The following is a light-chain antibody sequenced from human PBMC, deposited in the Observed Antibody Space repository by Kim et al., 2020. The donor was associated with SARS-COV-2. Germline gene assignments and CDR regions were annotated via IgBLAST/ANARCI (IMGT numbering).Light chain of an antibody. CDR1: ELPIQY. V-gene: IGLV3-25*03. Sequence: PGQQARITCSVEELPIQYYYRYQKKPGQAPVLVIYKDTERPSGIPERFSGSSSGTTVTLTISGVQAEDEADYYCQSPDSSATYRVFGGGTKVTVL. CDR3: QSPDSSATYRV. J-gene: IGLJ3*02. CDR2: KDT.